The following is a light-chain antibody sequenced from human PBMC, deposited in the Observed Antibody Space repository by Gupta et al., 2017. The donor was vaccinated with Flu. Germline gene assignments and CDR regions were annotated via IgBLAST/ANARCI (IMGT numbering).Light chain of an antibody. V-gene: IGLV3-25*02. CDR1: AVPKQY. CDR3: QSADSSGTYVV. CDR2: KDS. Sequence: SYELTQPPSVSVSPGQTARISCSGDAVPKQYAYWYQQKPGPAPVWVMDKDSERPSEIPERFSGSSSGTTVTLNISGVQAEDEAEYYCQSADSSGTYVVFGGGTKLTVL. J-gene: IGLJ2*01.